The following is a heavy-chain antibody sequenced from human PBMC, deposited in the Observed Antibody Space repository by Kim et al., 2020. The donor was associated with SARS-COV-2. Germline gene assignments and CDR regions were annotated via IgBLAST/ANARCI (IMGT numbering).Heavy chain of an antibody. D-gene: IGHD3-22*01. V-gene: IGHV3-30*03. Sequence: GGSLRLSCAASGFTFSSYGMHWVRQAPGKGREWVAVISYDGSNKYYADSVKGRFTISRDNSKNTLYLQMNSLRAEDTAVYYCNLEIVVVSDAFDIWGQGTMVTVSS. CDR3: NLEIVVVSDAFDI. CDR1: GFTFSSYG. J-gene: IGHJ3*02. CDR2: ISYDGSNK.